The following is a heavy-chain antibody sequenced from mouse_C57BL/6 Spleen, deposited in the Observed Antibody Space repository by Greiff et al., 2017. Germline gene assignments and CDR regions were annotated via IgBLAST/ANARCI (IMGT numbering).Heavy chain of an antibody. Sequence: ESGPGLVKPSQSLSLTCSVTGYSITSGYYWNWIRQFPGNKLEWMGYISYDGSNNYNPSLKNRISITRDTSKNQFFLKLNSVTTEDTATYYCARAGYYYGSDAMDYWGQGTSVTVSS. V-gene: IGHV3-6*01. CDR3: ARAGYYYGSDAMDY. J-gene: IGHJ4*01. D-gene: IGHD1-1*01. CDR2: ISYDGSN. CDR1: GYSITSGYY.